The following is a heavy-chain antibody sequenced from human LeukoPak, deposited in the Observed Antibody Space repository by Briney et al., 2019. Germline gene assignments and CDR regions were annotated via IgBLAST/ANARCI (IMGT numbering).Heavy chain of an antibody. CDR1: GFSFNTFA. CDR3: AKDASGFN. Sequence: PGGSLRLSCVASGFSFNTFAMDWVRQAPGKGLEWVAFIRYDGSNKYYADSVKGRFTISRDNSKNTLYLQMNSLRAEDTAVYYCAKDASGFNWGQGTLVTVSS. D-gene: IGHD3-3*01. J-gene: IGHJ4*02. CDR2: IRYDGSNK. V-gene: IGHV3-30*02.